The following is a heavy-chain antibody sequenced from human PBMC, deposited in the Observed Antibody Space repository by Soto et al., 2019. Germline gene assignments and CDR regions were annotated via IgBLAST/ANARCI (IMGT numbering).Heavy chain of an antibody. CDR1: GFTFSSYS. V-gene: IGHV3-48*02. Sequence: GSLRLSCAASGFTFSSYSMNWVRQAPGKGLEWVSYISSSSSTIYYADSVKGRFTISRDNAKNSLYLQMNSLRDEDTAVYYCARAEYYYYYYGMDVWGQGTTVTVSS. D-gene: IGHD2-2*01. CDR3: ARAEYYYYYYGMDV. CDR2: ISSSSSTI. J-gene: IGHJ6*02.